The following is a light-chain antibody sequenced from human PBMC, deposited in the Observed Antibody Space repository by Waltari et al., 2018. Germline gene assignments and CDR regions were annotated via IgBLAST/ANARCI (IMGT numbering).Light chain of an antibody. J-gene: IGLJ2*01. Sequence: SYVLTQPPSVSGAPGQTDTIACGENNIGSKSVHWYQQKPGQAPVLVVYDDSDRPSGNPERFSGSNSGTATLTISGVEGGDEADYYCQVWDSSDDHVVFGGGTKLTVL. CDR3: QVWDSSDDHVV. CDR2: DDS. V-gene: IGLV3-21*02. CDR1: NIGSKS.